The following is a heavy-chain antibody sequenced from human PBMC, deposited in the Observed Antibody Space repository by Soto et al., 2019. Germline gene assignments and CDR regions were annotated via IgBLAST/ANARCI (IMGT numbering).Heavy chain of an antibody. CDR2: IYYSGST. Sequence: SETLSLTCTVSGGSISSSSYYWGWIRQPPGKGLEWIGSIYYSGSTYYNPSLKSRVTISVDTSKNQFSLKLSSVTAADTAVYYCAGLAYCGGDCSTFDNWGQGTLVTVSS. D-gene: IGHD2-21*02. J-gene: IGHJ5*02. CDR3: AGLAYCGGDCSTFDN. CDR1: GGSISSSSYY. V-gene: IGHV4-39*01.